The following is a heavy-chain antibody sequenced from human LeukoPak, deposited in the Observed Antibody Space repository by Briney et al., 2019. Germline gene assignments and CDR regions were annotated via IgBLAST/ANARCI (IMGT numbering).Heavy chain of an antibody. CDR3: ARGSQSLGYCSGGSCRAKIFDY. D-gene: IGHD2-15*01. CDR1: GGSFSGYY. CDR2: INHSGST. J-gene: IGHJ4*02. Sequence: PSETLSLTCAVYGGSFSGYYWSWIRQPPGKGLERIGEINHSGSTNYNPSLKSRVTISVDTSKNQFSLKLSSVTAADTAVYYCARGSQSLGYCSGGSCRAKIFDYWGQGTLVTVSS. V-gene: IGHV4-34*01.